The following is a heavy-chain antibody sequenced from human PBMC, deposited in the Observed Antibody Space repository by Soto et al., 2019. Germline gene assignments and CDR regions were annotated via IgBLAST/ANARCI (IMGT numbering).Heavy chain of an antibody. CDR1: GFTFSMYA. Sequence: GGSLRLSCAVSGFTFSMYAMHWARQAPGKGLEWVAVTSSDGASKYYADSVKGRFTISRDNSKNTLFLQMNSLRPEDTAVYYCAKDRLLRWEVADVWGQGTTVTVPS. CDR2: TSSDGASK. V-gene: IGHV3-30*04. CDR3: AKDRLLRWEVADV. D-gene: IGHD1-26*01. J-gene: IGHJ6*02.